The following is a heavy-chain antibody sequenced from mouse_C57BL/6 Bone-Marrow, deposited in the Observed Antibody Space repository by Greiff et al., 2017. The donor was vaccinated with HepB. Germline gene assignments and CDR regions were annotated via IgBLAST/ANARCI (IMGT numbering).Heavy chain of an antibody. D-gene: IGHD1-1*01. V-gene: IGHV1-81*01. Sequence: QVHVKQSGAELARPGASVKLSCKASGYTFTSYGISWVKQRTGQGLEWIGEIYPRSGNTYYNEKFKGKATLTADKSSSTAYMELRSLTSEDSAVYFCATYYYGSSHFDYWGQGTTLTVSS. CDR1: GYTFTSYG. CDR3: ATYYYGSSHFDY. CDR2: IYPRSGNT. J-gene: IGHJ2*01.